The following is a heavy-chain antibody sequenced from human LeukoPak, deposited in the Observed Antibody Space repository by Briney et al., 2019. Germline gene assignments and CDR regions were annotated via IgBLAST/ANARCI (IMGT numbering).Heavy chain of an antibody. CDR2: IIPIFGTA. CDR1: GGTFSSYA. CDR3: ARAYYGSGSYLGFDY. D-gene: IGHD3-10*01. Sequence: SVKVSCKSSGGTFSSYAISWVRQAPGQGLEWMGRIIPIFGTANYAQKFQGRVTITTDESTSTAYMELSSLRSEDTAVYYCARAYYGSGSYLGFDYWGQGTLVTVSS. J-gene: IGHJ4*02. V-gene: IGHV1-69*05.